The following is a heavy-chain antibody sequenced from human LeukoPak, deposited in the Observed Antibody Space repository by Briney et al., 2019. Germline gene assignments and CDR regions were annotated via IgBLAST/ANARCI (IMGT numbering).Heavy chain of an antibody. J-gene: IGHJ4*02. CDR3: ARVDLRYCSGGSCPFDY. Sequence: KPSQTLSLTCTVSGGSISSGSYYWSWIRQPAGKGLEWIGRIYTSGSTNYNPSLKSRVTISVDTSKNQLSLKLSSVTAADTAVYYCARVDLRYCSGGSCPFDYWGQGTLVTVFS. CDR1: GGSISSGSYY. CDR2: IYTSGST. V-gene: IGHV4-61*02. D-gene: IGHD2-15*01.